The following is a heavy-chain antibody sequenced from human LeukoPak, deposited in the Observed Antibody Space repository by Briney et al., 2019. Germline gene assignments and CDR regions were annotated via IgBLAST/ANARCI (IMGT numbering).Heavy chain of an antibody. J-gene: IGHJ6*02. CDR1: GGSFSGYY. V-gene: IGHV4-34*01. D-gene: IGHD2-15*01. CDR3: ASEEVYCSGGSCSAYGMDV. CDR2: INHSGST. Sequence: PSETLSLTCAVYGGSFSGYYWSWIRQPPGKGLEWIGEINHSGSTNYNPSLKSRVTISVDTSKNQFSLKLSSVTAADTAVCYCASEEVYCSGGSCSAYGMDVWGQGTTVTVSS.